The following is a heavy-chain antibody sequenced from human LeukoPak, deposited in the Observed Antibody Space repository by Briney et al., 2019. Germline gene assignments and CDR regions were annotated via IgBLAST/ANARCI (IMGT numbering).Heavy chain of an antibody. D-gene: IGHD6-25*01. J-gene: IGHJ4*02. CDR3: ARGKVGAAKIFDY. CDR2: INHSGST. V-gene: IGHV4-34*01. CDR1: GGSFSGYY. Sequence: SETLSLTCAVYGGSFSGYYWSWIRQPPGKGLERIGEINHSGSTNYNPSLKSRVTISVDTSKNQFSLKLSSVTAADTAVYYCARGKVGAAKIFDYWGQGTLVTVSS.